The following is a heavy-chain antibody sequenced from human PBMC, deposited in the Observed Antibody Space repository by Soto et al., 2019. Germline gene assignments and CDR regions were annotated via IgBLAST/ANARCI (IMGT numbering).Heavy chain of an antibody. CDR2: INAGNGNT. CDR3: ARGDGTY. V-gene: IGHV1-3*05. J-gene: IGHJ4*02. Sequence: QVQLVQSGAEEKKPGASVKVSCKASGYTFSIYYIHCVRQAPGQGLEWMGWINAGNGNTKYSQKFQGRDTITRDTSASTAYMELNSLRSEDTAVYDCARGDGTYWGQGTLVTVSS. CDR1: GYTFSIYY. D-gene: IGHD6-13*01.